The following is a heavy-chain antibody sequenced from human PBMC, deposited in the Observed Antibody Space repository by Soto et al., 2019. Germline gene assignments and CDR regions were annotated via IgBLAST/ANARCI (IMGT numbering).Heavy chain of an antibody. J-gene: IGHJ5*02. CDR3: ARDGGILWFGENWFDP. Sequence: GGSLRLSCAASGFTFSSYWMSWVRQAPGKGLEWVANIKQDGSEKYYVDSVKGRFTISRDNAKNSLYLQMNSLRAEDTAVYYCARDGGILWFGENWFDPRGQGTLVTVSS. CDR2: IKQDGSEK. CDR1: GFTFSSYW. D-gene: IGHD3-10*01. V-gene: IGHV3-7*01.